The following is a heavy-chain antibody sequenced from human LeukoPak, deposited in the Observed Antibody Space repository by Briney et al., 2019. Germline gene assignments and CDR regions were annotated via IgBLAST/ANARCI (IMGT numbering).Heavy chain of an antibody. V-gene: IGHV3-30*02. Sequence: GSLRLSCAASGFTFSSYGMHWVRQAPGKGLEWVAFIRYDGSYKDYADSVKGRFTISRDNSKNTLYLQMYSLRAEDTAVYYCAKVEGASKASVYWGQGALVTVSS. CDR2: IRYDGSYK. CDR1: GFTFSSYG. CDR3: AKVEGASKASVY. J-gene: IGHJ4*02. D-gene: IGHD1-1*01.